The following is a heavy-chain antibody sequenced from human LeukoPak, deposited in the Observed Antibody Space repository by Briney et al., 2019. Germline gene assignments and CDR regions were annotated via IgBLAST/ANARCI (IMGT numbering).Heavy chain of an antibody. CDR3: ARPGRDGYSYPDAFDI. CDR2: IYPGDSDT. D-gene: IGHD5-24*01. Sequence: GESLKISCKGSGYSFTGYWIGWVRQMPGKGLEWMGIIYPGDSDTRYSPSFQGQVTISADKSISTAYLQWSSLKASDTAMYYCARPGRDGYSYPDAFDIWGQGTMVTVSS. CDR1: GYSFTGYW. J-gene: IGHJ3*02. V-gene: IGHV5-51*01.